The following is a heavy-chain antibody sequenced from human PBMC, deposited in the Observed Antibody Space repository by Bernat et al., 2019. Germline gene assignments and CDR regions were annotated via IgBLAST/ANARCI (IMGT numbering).Heavy chain of an antibody. CDR3: ARGRPYYYDSSGYYSYFDY. V-gene: IGHV4-34*01. D-gene: IGHD3-22*01. Sequence: QVQLQQWGAGLLKPSETLSLTCAVYGGSFSGYYWSWIRQPPGKGLEWIGEINHSGGTNYNPSVRSRVTISVDTSKNLFSLKLSSVTAADTAVYSCARGRPYYYDSSGYYSYFDYWGQGTLVTVSS. CDR2: INHSGGT. CDR1: GGSFSGYY. J-gene: IGHJ4*02.